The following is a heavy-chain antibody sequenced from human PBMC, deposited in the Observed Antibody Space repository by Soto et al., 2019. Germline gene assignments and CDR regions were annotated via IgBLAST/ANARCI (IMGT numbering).Heavy chain of an antibody. CDR3: ARERGYCSGGSCYPTGFDP. CDR1: GLTFSSYA. J-gene: IGHJ5*02. CDR2: ISYDGSNK. D-gene: IGHD2-15*01. V-gene: IGHV3-30-3*01. Sequence: AQLVESGGGVVQPGRSLRLSCAASGLTFSSYAMHWVRQAPGKGLEWVTVISYDGSNKYYADSVKGRFTISRDNSKDTLYLQMNSLRVEDTAVYYCARERGYCSGGSCYPTGFDPWGQGTLVTVSS.